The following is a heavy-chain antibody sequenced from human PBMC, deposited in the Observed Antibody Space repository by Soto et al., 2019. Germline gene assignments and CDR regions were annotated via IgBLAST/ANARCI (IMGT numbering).Heavy chain of an antibody. V-gene: IGHV1-69*13. D-gene: IGHD6-6*01. CDR2: IIPIFGTA. CDR1: GGTFSSYA. J-gene: IGHJ5*02. Sequence: SVKVSCKASGGTFSSYAISWVRQAPGQGLEWMGGIIPIFGTANYAQKFQGRVTITADESTSTAYMELSSLRSEDTAVYYCAAATLTYRSSSNWFDHWGQGTLVTVSS. CDR3: AAATLTYRSSSNWFDH.